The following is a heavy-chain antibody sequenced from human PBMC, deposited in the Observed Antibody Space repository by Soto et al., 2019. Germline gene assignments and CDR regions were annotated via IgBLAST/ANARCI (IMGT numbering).Heavy chain of an antibody. CDR2: ISGSGGST. D-gene: IGHD2-2*01. CDR1: GFTFSSYA. Sequence: GGSLRLSCAASGFTFSSYAMSWVRQAPGKGLEWVSAISGSGGSTYYADSVKGRFTISRDNSKNTLYLQMNSLRAEDTDVYYGAKGDIVVVPAGDAFDIWGQGTMVTVSS. V-gene: IGHV3-23*01. CDR3: AKGDIVVVPAGDAFDI. J-gene: IGHJ3*02.